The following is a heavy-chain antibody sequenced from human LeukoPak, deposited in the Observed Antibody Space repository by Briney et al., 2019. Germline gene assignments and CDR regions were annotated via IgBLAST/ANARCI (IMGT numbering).Heavy chain of an antibody. CDR2: IQSNGRNK. V-gene: IGHV3-33*05. J-gene: IGHJ4*02. CDR3: ARESEGGTGTSCPDY. Sequence: GGSLRLSCAASGFIFSSDDMHWVRQAPGKGLEWVAGIQSNGRNKYYVDSVKGRFAISRDNSESTPYLQVNSLRVEDTALYYCARESEGGTGTSCPDYWGQGTLVTVSS. CDR1: GFIFSSDD. D-gene: IGHD2-2*01.